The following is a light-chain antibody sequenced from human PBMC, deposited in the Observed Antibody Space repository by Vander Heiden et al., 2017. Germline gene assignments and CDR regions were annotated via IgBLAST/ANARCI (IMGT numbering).Light chain of an antibody. J-gene: IGKJ1*01. CDR1: QSISSW. CDR3: QQYRT. V-gene: IGKV1-5*03. Sequence: DIQMTQSPSTLSASVGDRVTITCRASQSISSWLAWDQQKPGKAPKLLIYKASSLESGVPSRFSGSGSGTEFTLTISSLQPDDFATYDGQQYRTFGQGTKVEIK. CDR2: KAS.